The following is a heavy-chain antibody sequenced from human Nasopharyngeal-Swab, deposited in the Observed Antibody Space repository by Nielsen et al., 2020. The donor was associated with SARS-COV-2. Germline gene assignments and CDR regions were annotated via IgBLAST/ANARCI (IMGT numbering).Heavy chain of an antibody. CDR2: INHSGST. J-gene: IGHJ4*02. CDR1: GGSFSGYY. V-gene: IGHV4-34*01. Sequence: SETLSLICAVYGGSFSGYYWSWIRQPPGKGLEWIGEINHSGSTNYNPSLKSRVTISVDTSKNQFSLKLSSVTAADTAVYYCARETQWETPDYWGQGTLVTVSS. D-gene: IGHD1-26*01. CDR3: ARETQWETPDY.